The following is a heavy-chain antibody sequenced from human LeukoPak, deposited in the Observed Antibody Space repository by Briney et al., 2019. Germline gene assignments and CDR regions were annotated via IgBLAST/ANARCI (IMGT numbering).Heavy chain of an antibody. V-gene: IGHV3-21*01. J-gene: IGHJ4*02. CDR2: ISGSSDYI. CDR1: GFTFSSYA. CDR3: ARAPTVLVGYCSSASCQADY. D-gene: IGHD2-2*01. Sequence: GGSLRLSCAASGFTFSSYAMSWVRQAPGKGLEWVSAISGSSDYIYYADSVKGRFTISRDNAKNSLFLQMNSLRAEDTAVYYCARAPTVLVGYCSSASCQADYWGQGALVTVSS.